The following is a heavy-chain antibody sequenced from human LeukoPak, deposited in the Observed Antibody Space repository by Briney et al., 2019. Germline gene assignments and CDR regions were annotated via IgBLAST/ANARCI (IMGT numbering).Heavy chain of an antibody. CDR3: ARRGNGGNYFDY. D-gene: IGHD4-23*01. CDR1: TFSSYA. V-gene: IGHV4-39*01. CDR2: IYYSGST. Sequence: TFSSYAMNWVRQPPGKGLEWIGSIYYSGSTYHNPSLKSRVTISVDTSKNQFSLKLSSVTAADTAVYYCARRGNGGNYFDYWGQGTLVTVSS. J-gene: IGHJ4*02.